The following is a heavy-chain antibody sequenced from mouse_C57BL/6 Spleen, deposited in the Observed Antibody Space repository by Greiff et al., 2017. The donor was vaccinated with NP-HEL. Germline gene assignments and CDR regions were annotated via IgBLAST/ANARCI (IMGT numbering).Heavy chain of an antibody. CDR3: AFYDYGEAMDY. CDR2: IYPGDGDT. Sequence: VKLMESGAELVKPGASVKISCKASGYAFSSYWMNWVKQRPGKGLEWIGQIYPGDGDTNYNGKFKGKATLTADKSSSTAYMQLSSLTSEDSAVYFCAFYDYGEAMDYWGQGTSVTVSS. D-gene: IGHD2-4*01. V-gene: IGHV1-80*01. CDR1: GYAFSSYW. J-gene: IGHJ4*01.